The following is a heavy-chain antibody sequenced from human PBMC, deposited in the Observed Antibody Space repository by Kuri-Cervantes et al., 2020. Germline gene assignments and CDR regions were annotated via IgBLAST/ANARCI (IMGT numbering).Heavy chain of an antibody. CDR2: IYYSGST. Sequence: SETLSLTCTVSGGSISSSSYYWGWIRQPPGKGLEWIGSIYYSGSTYYNPSLKSRVTISVDTSKNQFSLRLSSVTAADTAVYYCASSPRYDFWSGYYKTQYGMDVWGQGTTVTVSS. D-gene: IGHD3-3*01. V-gene: IGHV4-39*07. CDR3: ASSPRYDFWSGYYKTQYGMDV. J-gene: IGHJ6*02. CDR1: GGSISSSSYY.